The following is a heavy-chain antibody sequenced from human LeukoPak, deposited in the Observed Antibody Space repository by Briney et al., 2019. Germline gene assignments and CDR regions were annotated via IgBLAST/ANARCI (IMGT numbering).Heavy chain of an antibody. CDR2: INPNSGGT. Sequence: ASVTVSCKASGYTFTGYYMHWVRQAPGQGLEWMGWINPNSGGTNFVQKFQGRVTMTTDTSISTAYMELSRLRSDDTAVYYCARGTNWYDAWGQGTLVTVSS. J-gene: IGHJ5*02. CDR1: GYTFTGYY. CDR3: ARGTNWYDA. V-gene: IGHV1-2*02.